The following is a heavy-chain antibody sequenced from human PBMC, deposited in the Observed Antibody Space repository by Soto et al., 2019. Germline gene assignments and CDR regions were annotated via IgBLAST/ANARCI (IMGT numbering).Heavy chain of an antibody. D-gene: IGHD3-3*01. Sequence: GGSLRLSCADSGFTFSSYGMHWVRQAPGKGLEWVAVISYDGSNKYYADSVKGRFTISRDNSKNTLYLQMNSLRAEDTAVYYCAKARGSGYYSDAFDIWGQGTMVTVSS. CDR2: ISYDGSNK. J-gene: IGHJ3*02. CDR1: GFTFSSYG. CDR3: AKARGSGYYSDAFDI. V-gene: IGHV3-30*18.